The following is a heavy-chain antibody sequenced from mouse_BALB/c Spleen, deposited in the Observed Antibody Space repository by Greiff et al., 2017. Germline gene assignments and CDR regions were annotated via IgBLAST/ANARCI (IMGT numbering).Heavy chain of an antibody. Sequence: QVQLQQSGAELVRPGVSVKISCKGSGYTFTDYAMHWVKQSHAKSLEWIGVISTYYGDASYNQKFKGKATMTVDKSSSTAYMELARLTSEDSAIYYCARFSKAMDDWGQGTSVTVSS. V-gene: IGHV1S137*01. CDR2: ISTYYGDA. D-gene: IGHD2-5*01. J-gene: IGHJ4*01. CDR1: GYTFTDYA. CDR3: ARFSKAMDD.